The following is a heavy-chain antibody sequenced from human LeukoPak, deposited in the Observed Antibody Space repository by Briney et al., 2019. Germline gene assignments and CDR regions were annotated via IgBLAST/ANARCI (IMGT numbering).Heavy chain of an antibody. CDR3: ARSGGVVVPAEGPQGHYYYSYYMDV. J-gene: IGHJ6*03. V-gene: IGHV3-48*01. CDR1: GFTFSTYN. CDR2: ISSSSSTM. Sequence: GGSLRLSCAASGFTFSTYNMNWVRQAPGKGLEWVSYISSSSSTMYYADSVKGRFTISRDNAKSSLYLQMNSLRAEDTAVYYRARSGGVVVPAEGPQGHYYYSYYMDVWGKGTTVTVSS. D-gene: IGHD2-2*01.